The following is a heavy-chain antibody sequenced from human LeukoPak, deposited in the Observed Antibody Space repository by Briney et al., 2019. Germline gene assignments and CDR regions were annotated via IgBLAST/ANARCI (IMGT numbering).Heavy chain of an antibody. Sequence: ASVKVSCKASGYTFTSYGISWVRQAPGQGLEWMGWISAYNGNTSYAQKLQGRVTMTTDTSTSTAYMELRSLRSDDTAVYYCARIDWLTGYYYYMDVWGKGTTVTVSS. V-gene: IGHV1-18*01. CDR3: ARIDWLTGYYYYMDV. CDR1: GYTFTSYG. CDR2: ISAYNGNT. J-gene: IGHJ6*03. D-gene: IGHD3-9*01.